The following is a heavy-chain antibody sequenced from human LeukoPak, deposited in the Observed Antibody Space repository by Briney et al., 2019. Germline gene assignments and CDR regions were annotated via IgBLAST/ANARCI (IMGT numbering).Heavy chain of an antibody. J-gene: IGHJ5*02. V-gene: IGHV4-4*07. Sequence: SETLSLTCTVSGGSISSYYWSWIRQPAGKGLEWIGRIYTSGSTNYNPSLKSRVTMSVDTSKNQFSLKLSSVTAADTAVYYCAXXXXXXXRXXXXXDPWGXGTLVTV. CDR2: IYTSGST. CDR1: GGSISSYY. CDR3: AXXXXXXXRXXXXXDP.